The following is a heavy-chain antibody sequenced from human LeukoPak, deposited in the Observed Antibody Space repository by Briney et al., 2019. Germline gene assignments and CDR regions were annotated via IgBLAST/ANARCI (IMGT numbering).Heavy chain of an antibody. V-gene: IGHV4-59*13. CDR2: IYYSGST. D-gene: IGHD2-21*01. CDR1: GGSINSYY. Sequence: SETLSPTCTVSGGSINSYYWSWIRQPPGKELEWIGYIYYSGSTNYNPSLKSRVTISVDTSKNQFSLILNSVTAADTAVYYCARYSNAYAGARWFDHWGQGTLVTVSS. J-gene: IGHJ5*02. CDR3: ARYSNAYAGARWFDH.